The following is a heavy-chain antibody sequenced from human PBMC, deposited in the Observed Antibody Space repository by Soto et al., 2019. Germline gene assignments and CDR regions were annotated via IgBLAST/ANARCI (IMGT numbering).Heavy chain of an antibody. J-gene: IGHJ6*02. V-gene: IGHV3-21*01. CDR3: ARDSYDFWSGYYRSAYYYGMDV. CDR2: ISSSSSYI. CDR1: GFTFSSYS. D-gene: IGHD3-3*01. Sequence: PGGSLRLSCAASGFTFSSYSMNWVRQAPGKGLEWVSSISSSSSYIYYADPVKGRFTISRDNAKNSLYLQMNSLRAEDTAVYYCARDSYDFWSGYYRSAYYYGMDVWGQGTTVTVSS.